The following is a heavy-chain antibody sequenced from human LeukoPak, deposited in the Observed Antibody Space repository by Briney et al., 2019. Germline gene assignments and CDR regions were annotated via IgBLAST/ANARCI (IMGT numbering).Heavy chain of an antibody. CDR3: ARGYYYDSSGYFRLDAFDI. Sequence: ASVKVSCKASGCIFTSYGISWVRQAPGQGLEWMGWISAYNGNTNYAQKLQGRVTMTTDTSTSTAYMELRSLRSDDTAVYYCARGYYYDSSGYFRLDAFDIWGQGTMVTVSS. CDR1: GCIFTSYG. CDR2: ISAYNGNT. J-gene: IGHJ3*02. D-gene: IGHD3-22*01. V-gene: IGHV1-18*01.